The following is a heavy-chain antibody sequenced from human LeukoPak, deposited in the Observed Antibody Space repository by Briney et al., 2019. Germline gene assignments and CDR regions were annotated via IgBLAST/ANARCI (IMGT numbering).Heavy chain of an antibody. V-gene: IGHV4-39*07. CDR2: IYYSGST. J-gene: IGHJ4*02. D-gene: IGHD6-19*01. Sequence: SETLSLTCTVSGGSISSSSYYWGWIRQPPGKGLEWIGSIYYSGSTYYNPSLKSRVTISADTSKNQFSLKLSSVTAADTAVYYCARETDFSGWYSWFDYWGQGTLVTVSS. CDR1: GGSISSSSYY. CDR3: ARETDFSGWYSWFDY.